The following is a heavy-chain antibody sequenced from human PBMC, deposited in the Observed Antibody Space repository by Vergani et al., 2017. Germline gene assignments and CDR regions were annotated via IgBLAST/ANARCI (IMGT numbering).Heavy chain of an antibody. CDR3: ARDVPVFCSGGRCYPGNDQYYAMEV. V-gene: IGHV1-69*11. D-gene: IGHD2-15*01. Sequence: QGQLVQSGAEVKKPGSSMKVSCKASGGAFSSCAINWVRQAPGQGLEWMGRIIPIIGTTTYAQKFQGRVTIAADEFSSTVFMELSSLTYEDTAVYYCARDVPVFCSGGRCYPGNDQYYAMEVWGQGTTVTVSS. J-gene: IGHJ6*02. CDR2: IIPIIGTT. CDR1: GGAFSSCA.